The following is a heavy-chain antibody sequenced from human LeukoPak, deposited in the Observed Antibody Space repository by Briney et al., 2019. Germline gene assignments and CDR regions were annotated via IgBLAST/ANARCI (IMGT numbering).Heavy chain of an antibody. J-gene: IGHJ4*02. Sequence: GGSLRLSCAASGFSFSSYFMHWVRQAPGKGLEYVSTISSNGGSTYYANSVKGRFTISRDNSKNTLYLQMNSLRAEDTAVYYCAKEAEGLDYWGQGTLVTVSS. CDR1: GFSFSSYF. CDR2: ISSNGGST. CDR3: AKEAEGLDY. V-gene: IGHV3-64*01.